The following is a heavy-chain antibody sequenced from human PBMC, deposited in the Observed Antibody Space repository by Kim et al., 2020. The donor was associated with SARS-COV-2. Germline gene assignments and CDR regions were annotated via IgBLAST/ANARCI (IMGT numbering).Heavy chain of an antibody. V-gene: IGHV1-3*01. D-gene: IGHD6-13*01. J-gene: IGHJ5*02. CDR3: ARGAPMGAAAGIFTPFDP. Sequence: ASVKVSCKASGYTFTSYAMHWVRQATGQRLEWMGWINAGNGNTKYSQKFQGRVTITRDTSASTAYMELSSLRSEDTAVYYCARGAPMGAAAGIFTPFDPWGQGTLVNVAS. CDR1: GYTFTSYA. CDR2: INAGNGNT.